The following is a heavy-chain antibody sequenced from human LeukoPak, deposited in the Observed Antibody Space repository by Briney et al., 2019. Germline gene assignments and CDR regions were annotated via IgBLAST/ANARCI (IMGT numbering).Heavy chain of an antibody. J-gene: IGHJ4*02. CDR2: INHSGST. V-gene: IGHV4-34*01. CDR1: GGSFSGYY. D-gene: IGHD3-10*01. Sequence: PSETLSLTCAVYGGSFSGYYWSWIRQPPGKGLEWIGEINHSGSTNYNPSLKSRVTISVDTSKNQFSLKLSSVTAADTTVYYCARGRRWHYYYGSGSYSWYFDYWGQGTLVTVSS. CDR3: ARGRRWHYYYGSGSYSWYFDY.